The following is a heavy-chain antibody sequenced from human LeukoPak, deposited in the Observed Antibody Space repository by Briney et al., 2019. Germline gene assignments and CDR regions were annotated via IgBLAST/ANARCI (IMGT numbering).Heavy chain of an antibody. Sequence: SGGSLRLSCAASGFIFSTYAMSWVRQAPGKGLEWVSTISGGGGSTYYADSVKGRFTISRDNSKNTLYLQMNSLRAEDTAVYYCAKGDSFGSGYYIDYWGQGTLVTVSS. CDR2: ISGGGGST. J-gene: IGHJ4*02. CDR3: AKGDSFGSGYYIDY. CDR1: GFIFSTYA. D-gene: IGHD3-3*01. V-gene: IGHV3-23*01.